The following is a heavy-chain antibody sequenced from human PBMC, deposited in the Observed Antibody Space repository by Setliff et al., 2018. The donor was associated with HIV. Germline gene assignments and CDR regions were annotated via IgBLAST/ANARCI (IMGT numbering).Heavy chain of an antibody. J-gene: IGHJ5*02. CDR1: GDTFNNYA. V-gene: IGHV1-69*13. Sequence: SVKVSCKASGDTFNNYAINWVRQAPGQGLEWVGGIIPYFGTTEYEQKFQGRVTITADESKSTAYLELSSLRSDDTAVYYCARSRTITLIQCLDPWGQGTQVTVSS. CDR2: IIPYFGTT. D-gene: IGHD3-22*01. CDR3: ARSRTITLIQCLDP.